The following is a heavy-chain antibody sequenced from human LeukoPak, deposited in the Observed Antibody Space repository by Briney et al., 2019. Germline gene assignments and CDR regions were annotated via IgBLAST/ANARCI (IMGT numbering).Heavy chain of an antibody. CDR2: IWYDGSNK. CDR3: AKDRRDGYHGPADY. Sequence: GGSLRLSCAASGFTFSSYGMHWVRQAPGKGLEWVAVIWYDGSNKYYADSMKGRFTISRDNSKNTLYLQMDSLRVEDTAVYYCAKDRRDGYHGPADYWGQGTLVTVSS. J-gene: IGHJ4*02. D-gene: IGHD5-24*01. V-gene: IGHV3-30*02. CDR1: GFTFSSYG.